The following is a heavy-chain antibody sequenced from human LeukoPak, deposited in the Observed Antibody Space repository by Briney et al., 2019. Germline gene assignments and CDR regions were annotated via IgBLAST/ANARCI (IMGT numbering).Heavy chain of an antibody. CDR2: ISSSSSYI. J-gene: IGHJ4*02. V-gene: IGHV3-21*01. CDR1: GITFGNNW. CDR3: AREAGIVGATGDY. Sequence: GGSLRLSCAASGITFGNNWMHWVRQGPGKGLVWISSISSSSSYIYYADSVKGRFTISRDNAKNSLYLQMNSLRAEDTAVYYCAREAGIVGATGDYWGQGTLVTVSS. D-gene: IGHD1-26*01.